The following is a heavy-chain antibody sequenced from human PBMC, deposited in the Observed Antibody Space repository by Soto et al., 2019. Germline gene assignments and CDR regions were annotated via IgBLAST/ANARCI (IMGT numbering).Heavy chain of an antibody. CDR1: GYNFTSYA. D-gene: IGHD4-17*01. V-gene: IGHV1-3*01. Sequence: QVQLVQSGAEVKKPGASVKVSCKASGYNFTSYAMHAVRPTPGKRLEWMGWINAGDGNTKYSHKFQGRVTITRDTPVSTAYIELRTLRPEDTVVYYCARDTAPSAVRGQGTTVTFSS. CDR2: INAGDGNT. J-gene: IGHJ6*02. CDR3: ARDTAPSAV.